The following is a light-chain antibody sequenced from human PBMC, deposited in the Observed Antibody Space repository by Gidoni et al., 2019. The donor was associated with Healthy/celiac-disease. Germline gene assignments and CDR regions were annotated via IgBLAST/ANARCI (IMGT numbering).Light chain of an antibody. CDR1: SSDVGRYNR. Sequence: QSALTQPPSVSGPPGQSVTISCTGTSSDVGRYNRVSWYQQPPGTAPKLMIYEVSNRPSGVPDRFSGSKSGNTASLTISGLQAEDEADYYCSSYTSSSTVVFGGGTKLTVL. J-gene: IGLJ2*01. CDR2: EVS. V-gene: IGLV2-18*02. CDR3: SSYTSSSTVV.